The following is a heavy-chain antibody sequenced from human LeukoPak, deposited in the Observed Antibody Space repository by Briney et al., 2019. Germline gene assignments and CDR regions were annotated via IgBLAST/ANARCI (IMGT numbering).Heavy chain of an antibody. J-gene: IGHJ4*02. CDR2: MHGGNGNT. CDR3: AREGSYCVGGDCYSFDF. D-gene: IGHD2-21*02. CDR1: GYKFISHY. Sequence: GASVRVSCKACGYKFISHYLQWVRQAPGLGPEWMGWMHGGNGNTRYAEKFEGRVTMTRDTSTSTAYMDLSRLTSDDTAVYYCAREGSYCVGGDCYSFDFWGKGTLVTVSS. V-gene: IGHV1-2*02.